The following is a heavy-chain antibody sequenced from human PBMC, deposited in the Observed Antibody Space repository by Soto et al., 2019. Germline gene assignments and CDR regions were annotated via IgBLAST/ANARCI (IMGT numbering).Heavy chain of an antibody. D-gene: IGHD2-15*01. Sequence: GGSLRLSCAASGLTVSSNYMNWVRQAPGKGLEWVSVIYSGGSTYYADSVKGRFTISRHNSKNTLYLQMNSLRAEDTAVYYCAREVVVVAATPSKASIGWFDPWGQGTLVTVSS. CDR3: AREVVVVAATPSKASIGWFDP. V-gene: IGHV3-53*04. J-gene: IGHJ5*02. CDR1: GLTVSSNY. CDR2: IYSGGST.